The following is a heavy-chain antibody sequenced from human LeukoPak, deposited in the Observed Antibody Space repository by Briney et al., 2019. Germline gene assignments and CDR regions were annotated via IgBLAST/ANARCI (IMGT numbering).Heavy chain of an antibody. CDR3: ANGHYYDSSGYMWD. CDR1: GFTFSSYA. V-gene: IGHV3-23*01. D-gene: IGHD3-22*01. J-gene: IGHJ4*02. CDR2: ISSSGGST. Sequence: GGSLRLSCAASGFTFSSYARSWVRQAPGKGLEWVSAISSSGGSTYYADSVKGRFTISRDNSKNTLYLQMNSLRAEDTAVYYCANGHYYDSSGYMWDWGQGTLVTVSS.